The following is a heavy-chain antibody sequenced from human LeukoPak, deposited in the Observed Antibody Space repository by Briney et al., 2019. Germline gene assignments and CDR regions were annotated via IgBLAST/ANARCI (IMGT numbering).Heavy chain of an antibody. J-gene: IGHJ4*02. Sequence: GGSLRLSCAASGFTFSSYAMTWVRQAPGKGLEWVSTILPGGGDTYYADSVKGRLTISRDTSKNTLYLQMNTLRVEDTAVYYCAKAWPAAGTFDSWGQGSLVTVSS. CDR1: GFTFSSYA. CDR3: AKAWPAAGTFDS. V-gene: IGHV3-23*01. D-gene: IGHD6-13*01. CDR2: ILPGGGDT.